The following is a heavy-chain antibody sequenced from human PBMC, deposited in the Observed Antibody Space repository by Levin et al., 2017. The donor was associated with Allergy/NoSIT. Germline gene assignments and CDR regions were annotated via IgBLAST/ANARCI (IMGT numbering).Heavy chain of an antibody. Sequence: SQTLSLTCTVSGGSISSYYWSWIRQPPGKGLEWIGYIYYSGSTNYNPSLKSRVTISVDTSKNQFSLKLSSVTAADTAVYYCARGYGSGSYYDYWGQGTLVTVSS. CDR3: ARGYGSGSYYDY. J-gene: IGHJ4*02. V-gene: IGHV4-59*01. D-gene: IGHD3-10*01. CDR2: IYYSGST. CDR1: GGSISSYY.